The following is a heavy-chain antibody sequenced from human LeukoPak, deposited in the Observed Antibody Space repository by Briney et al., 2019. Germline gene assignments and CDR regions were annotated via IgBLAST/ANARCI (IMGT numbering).Heavy chain of an antibody. CDR1: GFTFSNYW. Sequence: GGSLRLSCAASGFTFSNYWMHWVRQAPGKGLVWVSRLNSDGSNTNYADSVKGRFTISRDNAKNTLFLQMNDLRAEDTAMYYCARDVEAPAAISVDYWGQGTLATVFS. J-gene: IGHJ4*02. D-gene: IGHD2-2*01. V-gene: IGHV3-74*01. CDR3: ARDVEAPAAISVDY. CDR2: LNSDGSNT.